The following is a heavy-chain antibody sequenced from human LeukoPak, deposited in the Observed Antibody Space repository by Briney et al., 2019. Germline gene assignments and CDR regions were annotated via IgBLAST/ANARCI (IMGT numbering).Heavy chain of an antibody. J-gene: IGHJ4*02. D-gene: IGHD3-9*01. V-gene: IGHV4-59*08. CDR3: ARGLGGILTGYKDY. CDR2: IYYSGST. CDR1: GGSISSYY. Sequence: SETLSLTCTVSGGSISSYYWSWIRQPPGKGLEWIGYIYYSGSTNYNPSLKSRVTISVDTSKNQFSLKLSSVTAADTAVYYCARGLGGILTGYKDYWGQGTLVTVSS.